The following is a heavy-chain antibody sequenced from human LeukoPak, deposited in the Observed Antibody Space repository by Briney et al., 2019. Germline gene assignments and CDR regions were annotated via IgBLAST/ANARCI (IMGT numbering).Heavy chain of an antibody. CDR2: IKQDGSEK. Sequence: PGGSLRLSCAASGFTFSRSRMTWVRQAPGKGPEWVANIKQDGSEKYYVDSVKGRFTISRDNAKDALYLQMNSLRAEDTAVYYCARERSSSTWGQGTLVTVSS. V-gene: IGHV3-7*01. J-gene: IGHJ5*02. CDR1: GFTFSRSR. CDR3: ARERSSST. D-gene: IGHD6-13*01.